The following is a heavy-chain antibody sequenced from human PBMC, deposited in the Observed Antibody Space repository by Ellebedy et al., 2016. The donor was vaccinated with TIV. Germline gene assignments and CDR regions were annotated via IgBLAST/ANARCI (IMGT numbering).Heavy chain of an antibody. V-gene: IGHV4-59*12. CDR1: GGSISSYY. CDR3: ARARGLRYFDWLLQNAFDY. J-gene: IGHJ4*02. D-gene: IGHD3-9*01. Sequence: MPSETLSLTCTVSGGSISSYYWSWIRQPPGKGLEWIGSIYYSGSTNYNPSLKSRLTISVDTSKNQFSLKLSTVTAADTAVYYCARARGLRYFDWLLQNAFDYWGQGTLVTVSS. CDR2: IYYSGST.